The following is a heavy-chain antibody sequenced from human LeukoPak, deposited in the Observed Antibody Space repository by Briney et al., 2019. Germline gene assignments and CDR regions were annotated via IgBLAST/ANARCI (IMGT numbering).Heavy chain of an antibody. CDR1: GYSFTSYW. D-gene: IGHD4-11*01. V-gene: IGHV5-51*01. CDR3: ARHFAHVEGNYDLDY. CDR2: IYPGDSDT. J-gene: IGHJ4*02. Sequence: GESLKISCKGSGYSFTSYWIGWVRQMPGKGLEWMGIIYPGDSDTRYSPSFQGQVTISADKSISTAYLQWSSLKASDTAMYYCARHFAHVEGNYDLDYWGQGTLVTVSS.